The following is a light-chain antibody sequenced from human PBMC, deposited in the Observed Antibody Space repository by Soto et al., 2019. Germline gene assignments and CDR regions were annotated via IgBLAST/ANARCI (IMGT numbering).Light chain of an antibody. CDR1: QSVNSNY. Sequence: EIVLTQSPGTLSLSQGESAIRSCRASQSVNSNYLAWYQQKPGQAPRLLIYGASSRATGVPNRFSGSGSGTDFTLTISSLEPEDFAVYYCHQYGLSPRHPFGQGTKVDIK. CDR3: HQYGLSPRHP. J-gene: IGKJ2*01. V-gene: IGKV3-20*01. CDR2: GAS.